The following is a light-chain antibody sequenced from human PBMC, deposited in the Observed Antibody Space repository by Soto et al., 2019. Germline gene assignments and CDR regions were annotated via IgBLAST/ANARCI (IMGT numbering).Light chain of an antibody. J-gene: IGKJ1*01. CDR1: QSVSSNY. CDR2: GAS. V-gene: IGKV3-20*01. CDR3: QQYGSSGT. Sequence: EIVMTQSPGTLSFSPGETATLSCRASQSVSSNYVAWFHQKPGQAPRLLIYGASNRATGIPDRFSGSGSGTDFTLTISRLEPEDFAVYYCQQYGSSGTFGQGTKVDNK.